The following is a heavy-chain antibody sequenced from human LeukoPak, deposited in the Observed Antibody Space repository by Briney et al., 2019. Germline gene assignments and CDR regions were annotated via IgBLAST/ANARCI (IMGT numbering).Heavy chain of an antibody. V-gene: IGHV3-30*18. Sequence: GGSLRLSCAASGFTFSSYGMHWVRQAPGKGLEWVAVISYDGSNKYYADSVKGRFTISRDNSKNTLYLQMNSLRAEDTAVYYCAKENRIAAAIFDYWGQGTLVTVSS. CDR3: AKENRIAAAIFDY. J-gene: IGHJ4*02. D-gene: IGHD6-13*01. CDR1: GFTFSSYG. CDR2: ISYDGSNK.